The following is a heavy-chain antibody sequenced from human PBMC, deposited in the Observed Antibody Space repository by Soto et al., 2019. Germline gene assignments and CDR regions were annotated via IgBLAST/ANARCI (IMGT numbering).Heavy chain of an antibody. CDR1: GGSFSGYY. V-gene: IGHV4-34*01. D-gene: IGHD3-3*01. CDR2: INHSGST. Sequence: PSETLSLTCAVYGGSFSGYYWSWIRQPPGKGLEWIGEINHSGSTNYNPSLKSRVTISVDTSKNQFSLKLSSVTAADTAVYYCARVRTETYYDFWSGYPSQRYWFDPWGQGTLVTVSS. CDR3: ARVRTETYYDFWSGYPSQRYWFDP. J-gene: IGHJ5*02.